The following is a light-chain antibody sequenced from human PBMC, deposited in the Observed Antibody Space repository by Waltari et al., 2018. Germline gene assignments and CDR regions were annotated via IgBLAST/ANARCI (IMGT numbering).Light chain of an antibody. CDR2: YDS. Sequence: SYVVTQSPSVSVAPGETARITCGGDKIGSKSVHWSQQRPGQAPVLVIAYDSDRPSGIPERFSGSNSGNTATLTISWVEAEDEADYYCLVWHSTIDHQGVFGGGTKLTVL. CDR3: LVWHSTIDHQGV. J-gene: IGLJ2*01. V-gene: IGLV3-21*04. CDR1: KIGSKS.